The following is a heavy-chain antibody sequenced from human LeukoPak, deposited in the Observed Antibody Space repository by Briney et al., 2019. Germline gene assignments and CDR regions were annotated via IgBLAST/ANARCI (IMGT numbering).Heavy chain of an antibody. V-gene: IGHV3-23*01. CDR3: AKGRGIAAAGTPSDY. D-gene: IGHD6-13*01. J-gene: IGHJ4*02. Sequence: GGSLRLSCAASGFTFISYAMSWVRQAPGKGLEWVSAISGSGGSTYYADSVKGRFTISRDNSKNTLYLQMNSLRAEDTAVYYCAKGRGIAAAGTPSDYWGQGTLVTVSS. CDR2: ISGSGGST. CDR1: GFTFISYA.